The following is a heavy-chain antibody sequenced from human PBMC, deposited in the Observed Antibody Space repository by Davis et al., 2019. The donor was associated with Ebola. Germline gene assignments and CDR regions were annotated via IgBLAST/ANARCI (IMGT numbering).Heavy chain of an antibody. V-gene: IGHV2-26*01. CDR2: IFSHDDK. J-gene: IGHJ4*02. Sequence: SGPTLVKPTETLTLTCTVSGFSLSNARMGVSLSNARMGVSWIRQPPGKALEWLAHIFSHDDKSYTTSLKTRLTIYEDTSRSQVVLTLTDVDPVDTATYYCAHEQLWFQGVDFWGQGTLVTVSS. CDR1: GFSLSNARMGVSLSNARMG. CDR3: AHEQLWFQGVDF. D-gene: IGHD3-10*01.